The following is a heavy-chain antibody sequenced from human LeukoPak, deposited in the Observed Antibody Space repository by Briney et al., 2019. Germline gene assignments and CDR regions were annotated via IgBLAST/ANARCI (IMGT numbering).Heavy chain of an antibody. D-gene: IGHD3-10*01. CDR2: IYSGGST. J-gene: IGHJ4*02. Sequence: PGGSLRLSCAASGFTFSSYWMHWVRQAPGKGLEWVSVIYSGGSTYYADSVKGRFTISRDNSKNTLYLQMNSLRAEDTAVYYCARLDSGSYFGYWGQGTLVTVSS. CDR3: ARLDSGSYFGY. CDR1: GFTFSSYW. V-gene: IGHV3-53*01.